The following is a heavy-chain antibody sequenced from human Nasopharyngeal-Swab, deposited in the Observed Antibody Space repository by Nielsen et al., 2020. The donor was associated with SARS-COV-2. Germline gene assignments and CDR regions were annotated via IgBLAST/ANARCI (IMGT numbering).Heavy chain of an antibody. CDR2: ISAYNGNT. J-gene: IGHJ4*02. V-gene: IGHV1-18*04. D-gene: IGHD3-22*01. Sequence: ASVKVSCKASGYTFTSYYMHRVRQAPGQGLEWMGWISAYNGNTNYAQKLQGRVTMTTDTSTSTAYMELRSLRSDDTAVYYCARDNYYDSSGQLFDYWGQGTLVTVSS. CDR3: ARDNYYDSSGQLFDY. CDR1: GYTFTSYY.